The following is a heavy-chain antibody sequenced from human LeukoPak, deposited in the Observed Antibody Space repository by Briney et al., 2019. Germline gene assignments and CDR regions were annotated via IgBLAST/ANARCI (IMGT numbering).Heavy chain of an antibody. Sequence: GGSLRLSCAASGFTFSSYAMSWVRQAPGKGLEWVAAISGSGGSTYYADSVKGRFTISRDNSKNTLYLQMNSLRAEDTAVYYCAKAWLWNDIVSAFDIWGQGTMVTVSS. D-gene: IGHD1-1*01. V-gene: IGHV3-23*01. CDR1: GFTFSSYA. CDR2: ISGSGGST. CDR3: AKAWLWNDIVSAFDI. J-gene: IGHJ3*02.